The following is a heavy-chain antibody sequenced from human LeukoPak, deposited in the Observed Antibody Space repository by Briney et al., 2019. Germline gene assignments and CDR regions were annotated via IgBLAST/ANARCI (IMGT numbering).Heavy chain of an antibody. CDR3: ARDSFSSGWGPFDY. J-gene: IGHJ4*02. V-gene: IGHV4-59*01. Sequence: SETLSLTCTVSGGSISSYYWSWIRQPPGKGLECIGYIYYNGSTNYNPPLKSRVTISVDTSKHQFSLKLSSVTAADTAVYYCARDSFSSGWGPFDYWGQGTLVTVSS. CDR2: IYYNGST. CDR1: GGSISSYY. D-gene: IGHD6-19*01.